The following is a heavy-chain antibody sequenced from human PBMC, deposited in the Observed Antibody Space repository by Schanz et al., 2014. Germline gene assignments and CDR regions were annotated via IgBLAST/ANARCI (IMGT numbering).Heavy chain of an antibody. V-gene: IGHV1-18*01. D-gene: IGHD3-3*01. CDR3: ARGFDFWDR. CDR2: ISPYNGNT. Sequence: VQSVHSGTEVQKLGASVKVSCQTSGYTFTAYGISWVRQAPGQGLEWMGWISPYNGNTNYAQKLQGRVTMTADTSTSTAYMELRSLRSDDTAVYYCARGFDFWDRWGQGTLVIVSS. CDR1: GYTFTAYG. J-gene: IGHJ4*02.